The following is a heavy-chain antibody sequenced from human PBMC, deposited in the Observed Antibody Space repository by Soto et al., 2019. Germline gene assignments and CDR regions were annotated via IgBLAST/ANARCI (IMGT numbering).Heavy chain of an antibody. Sequence: QVQLQESGPGLVKPSGTLSLTCAVSGGSISSTNWWTWVRQSPWRGLKWIREIYHSGTTNYTPSHKARVNLVVDMSTPHLSLTLISVTAAETDVNYSAFAATADFDYWCKAIVVTVSS. CDR3: AFAATADFDY. CDR2: IYHSGTT. CDR1: GGSISSTNW. D-gene: IGHD6-13*01. J-gene: IGHJ4*02. V-gene: IGHV4-4*02.